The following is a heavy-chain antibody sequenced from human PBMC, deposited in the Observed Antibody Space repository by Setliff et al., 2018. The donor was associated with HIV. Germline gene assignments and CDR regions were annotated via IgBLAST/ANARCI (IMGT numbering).Heavy chain of an antibody. CDR2: VIPSFATA. CDR1: GGTFKNLA. D-gene: IGHD1-1*01. CDR3: ANPHDGGAFDV. V-gene: IGHV1-69*13. Sequence: RPPVKVSCKASGGTFKNLAISWVRQAPGQGLEWMGGVIPSFATANYAQKFQGRITITADELTSTVYMDLNSLKSEDSAVYYCANPHDGGAFDVWGQGTAVTVSS. J-gene: IGHJ3*01.